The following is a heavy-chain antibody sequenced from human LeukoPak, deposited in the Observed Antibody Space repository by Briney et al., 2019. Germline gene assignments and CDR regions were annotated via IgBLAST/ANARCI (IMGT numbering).Heavy chain of an antibody. Sequence: GGCLRLSCAASGFTVSSNYMSWVRQAPGKGLEWVSVIYSGGSTYYSDCVKGGFTISRDNCKNTLYLQMNSLRAEDTAVYYCARALFDGYYFDYWGQGTLVTVSS. D-gene: IGHD3-16*01. CDR1: GFTVSSNY. J-gene: IGHJ4*02. CDR2: IYSGGST. V-gene: IGHV3-53*01. CDR3: ARALFDGYYFDY.